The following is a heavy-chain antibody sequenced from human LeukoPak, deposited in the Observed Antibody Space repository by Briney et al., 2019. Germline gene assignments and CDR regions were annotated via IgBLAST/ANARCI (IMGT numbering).Heavy chain of an antibody. CDR3: ARGGLQWELLGNWFDP. Sequence: ASVKVSCKASGHTFRNYYVYWVRQAPGHGLDWMGIINPSADITAYAQKFQGRVTMTRDTSMSTVYMERSSLRSEDTAVYYCARGGLQWELLGNWFDPWGQGTLVTVSS. V-gene: IGHV1-46*01. J-gene: IGHJ5*02. D-gene: IGHD3-3*01. CDR2: INPSADIT. CDR1: GHTFRNYY.